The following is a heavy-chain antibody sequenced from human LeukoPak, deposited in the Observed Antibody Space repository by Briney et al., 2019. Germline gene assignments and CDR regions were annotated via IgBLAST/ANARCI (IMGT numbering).Heavy chain of an antibody. J-gene: IGHJ4*02. CDR3: TTDLGITMIRGVIVS. CDR2: IKSKADGETT. D-gene: IGHD3-10*01. Sequence: GGCLRLSCAASGFTFTHAWMTWVRQAPGKGLEWVGRIKSKADGETTDYAAPVKGRFFMSRDDSKATLYLQMNYLETEDTAVYYCTTDLGITMIRGVIVSWGQGTLVTVSS. V-gene: IGHV3-15*01. CDR1: GFTFTHAW.